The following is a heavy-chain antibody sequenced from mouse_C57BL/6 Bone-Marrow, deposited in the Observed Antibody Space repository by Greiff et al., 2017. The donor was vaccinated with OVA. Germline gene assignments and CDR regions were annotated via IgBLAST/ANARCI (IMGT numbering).Heavy chain of an antibody. CDR1: GFSLTSYG. CDR2: IWSGGST. J-gene: IGHJ1*03. D-gene: IGHD1-1*01. V-gene: IGHV2-4*01. Sequence: VKLVESGPGLVQPSQSLSITCTVSGFSLTSYGVHWVRQPPGKGLEWLGVIWSGGSTDYNAAFISRLSISKDNSKSQVFFKMNSLQADDTAIYYCAKNRITTVVATDWYFDVWGTGTTVTVSS. CDR3: AKNRITTVVATDWYFDV.